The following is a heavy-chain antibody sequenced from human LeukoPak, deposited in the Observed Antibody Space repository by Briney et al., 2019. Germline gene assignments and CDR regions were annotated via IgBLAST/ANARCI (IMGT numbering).Heavy chain of an antibody. CDR3: AIFDGFDY. CDR2: ISWNSGSI. D-gene: IGHD3-9*01. CDR1: GFTFDDYA. V-gene: IGHV3-9*01. Sequence: PGRSLRLSCVASGFTFDDYAMHWVRQPPGKGLEWVSGISWNSGSIGYADSVEGRFTISRDNAKNSLYLQMNSLRPEDTALYYCAIFDGFDYWGQGTLVTVSS. J-gene: IGHJ4*02.